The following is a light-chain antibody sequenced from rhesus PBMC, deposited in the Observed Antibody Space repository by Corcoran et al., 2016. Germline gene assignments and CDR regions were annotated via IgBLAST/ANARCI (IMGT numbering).Light chain of an antibody. CDR2: GGS. CDR3: VQAIAFPPT. CDR1: QSLLHSNGNTY. Sequence: DIVMTQTPLSLPITPGEPASISCRSSQSLLHSNGNTYLHWYLQKPGQCPRLLIYGGSNRASGVPDRFSGSGSGTDFTLKISKVEAEDVGVYYCVQAIAFPPTFGGGTKVEIK. V-gene: IGKV2-72*01. J-gene: IGKJ4*01.